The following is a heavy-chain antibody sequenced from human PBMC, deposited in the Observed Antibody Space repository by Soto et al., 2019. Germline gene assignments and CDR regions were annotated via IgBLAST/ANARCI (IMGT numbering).Heavy chain of an antibody. CDR1: GYTFTSYD. V-gene: IGHV1-8*01. D-gene: IGHD3-10*01. CDR2: MNPNSGNT. J-gene: IGHJ5*02. Sequence: QVQLVQSGAEVKKPGASVKVSCKASGYTFTSYDINWVRQATGQGLEWMGWMNPNSGNTGYAQKFQGRVTMTRNTSLSTAYMELSSLRSEDTAVYYCARDWYYYGSGSYYWFDPWGQGTLVTVSS. CDR3: ARDWYYYGSGSYYWFDP.